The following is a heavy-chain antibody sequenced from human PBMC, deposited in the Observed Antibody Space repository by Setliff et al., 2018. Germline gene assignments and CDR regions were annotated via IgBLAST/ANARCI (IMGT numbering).Heavy chain of an antibody. D-gene: IGHD2-21*02. CDR1: GFTFSSYS. J-gene: IGHJ6*02. Sequence: PGGSLRLSCAASGFTFSSYSMNWVRQAPGKGLEWVALIWNDGSNKFYGDSVRGRFTISRDNSKSTLYLQMDSLRAEDAAIYYCARNWVTAQHYYYGMDVWGQGTTVTVSS. V-gene: IGHV3-33*08. CDR3: ARNWVTAQHYYYGMDV. CDR2: IWNDGSNK.